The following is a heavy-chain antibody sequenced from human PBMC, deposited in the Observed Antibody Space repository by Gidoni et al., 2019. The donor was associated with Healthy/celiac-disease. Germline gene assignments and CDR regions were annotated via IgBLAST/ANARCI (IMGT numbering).Heavy chain of an antibody. J-gene: IGHJ6*02. V-gene: IGHV1-2*04. Sequence: QVQLVQSGAEVKKPGASVKVSCKASGYPFTGYYMHWVRQAPGQGLEWMGWIHPNSGGTNYAQKFQGWVTRTRDTSISTAYMELSRLRSDDTAVYYCAREPEAYCSGGSCYSIRGMDVWGQGTTVTVSS. CDR3: AREPEAYCSGGSCYSIRGMDV. CDR1: GYPFTGYY. CDR2: IHPNSGGT. D-gene: IGHD2-15*01.